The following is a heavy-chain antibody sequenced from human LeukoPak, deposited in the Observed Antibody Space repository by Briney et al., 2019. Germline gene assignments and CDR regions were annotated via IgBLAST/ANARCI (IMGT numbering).Heavy chain of an antibody. CDR2: IYYSGST. J-gene: IGHJ6*02. Sequence: PSQTLSLTCTVSGGSISSGGYYWSWIRQHPGKGLEWIGYIYYSGSTYYNPSLKSRVTISVDTSKNQFSLKLSSVTAADTVVYYCARDTTTVVTPQYYGMDVWGQGTTVTVSS. CDR3: ARDTTTVVTPQYYGMDV. D-gene: IGHD4-23*01. V-gene: IGHV4-31*03. CDR1: GGSISSGGYY.